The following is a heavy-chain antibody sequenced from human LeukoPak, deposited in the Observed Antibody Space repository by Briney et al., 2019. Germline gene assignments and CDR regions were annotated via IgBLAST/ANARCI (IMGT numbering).Heavy chain of an antibody. CDR1: GFTVSSYY. D-gene: IGHD3-22*01. J-gene: IGHJ4*02. V-gene: IGHV3-53*01. Sequence: HAGGSLRLSCAASGFTVSSYYMSWVRQAPGKGLEWVSIIYRDGRTFYVDSVKGRFTVSRDNSKNTLFLQMNNLRAEDTALYYCARERTTDGYILAYWGQGTLVTVSS. CDR2: IYRDGRT. CDR3: ARERTTDGYILAY.